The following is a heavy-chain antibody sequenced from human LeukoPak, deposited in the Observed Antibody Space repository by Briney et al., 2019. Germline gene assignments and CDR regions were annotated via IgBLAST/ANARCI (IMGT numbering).Heavy chain of an antibody. Sequence: PGDSLRLSCAASGFTFSSYSMNWVRQAPGKGLEWVSYISTSSSTIYYADSVKGRFTISRDNPKNSLYLQMNSLRAEDTAVYYCAGVGVVVPAAPFDYWGQGTLVTVSS. CDR1: GFTFSSYS. J-gene: IGHJ4*02. V-gene: IGHV3-48*04. CDR3: AGVGVVVPAAPFDY. CDR2: ISTSSSTI. D-gene: IGHD2-2*01.